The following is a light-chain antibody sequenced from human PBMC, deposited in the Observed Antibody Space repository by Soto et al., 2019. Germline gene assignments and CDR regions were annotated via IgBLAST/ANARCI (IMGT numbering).Light chain of an antibody. Sequence: QSVLTQPPSASGSPGQSVTISCTGTSSDVGGYNYVSWYQQHPGKAPKLMIYEVSKRPSGVPDRFSGSKSGNTASLTVSGRQAEDEADYYCSSYAGSNNLGVVFGGGTKLTVL. CDR2: EVS. CDR3: SSYAGSNNLGVV. V-gene: IGLV2-8*01. CDR1: SSDVGGYNY. J-gene: IGLJ2*01.